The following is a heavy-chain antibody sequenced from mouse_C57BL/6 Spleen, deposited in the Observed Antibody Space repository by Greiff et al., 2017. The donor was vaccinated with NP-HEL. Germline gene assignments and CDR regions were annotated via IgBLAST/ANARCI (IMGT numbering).Heavy chain of an antibody. CDR2: ISSGGDYI. Sequence: EVQGVESGEGLVKPGGSLKLSCAASGFTFSSYAMSWVRQTPEKRLEWVAYISSGGDYIYYADTVKGRFTISRDNARNTLYLQMSSLKSEDTAMYYCTRGPLIYYDYDRSFDYWGQGTTLTVSS. V-gene: IGHV5-9-1*02. CDR3: TRGPLIYYDYDRSFDY. CDR1: GFTFSSYA. J-gene: IGHJ2*01. D-gene: IGHD2-4*01.